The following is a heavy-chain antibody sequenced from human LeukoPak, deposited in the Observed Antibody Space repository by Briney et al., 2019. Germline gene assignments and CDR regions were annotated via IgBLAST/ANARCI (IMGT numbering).Heavy chain of an antibody. Sequence: SVKVSCMASGGTFSSYAISWVRQAPGQGLEWMGRIIPILGVSNYAQKFQGGVTITADKSTSTAYMELSSLRSEDTAVYYCAGDLRVAAAGKVGYYYGMDVWGQGTTVTVSS. CDR3: AGDLRVAAAGKVGYYYGMDV. J-gene: IGHJ6*02. D-gene: IGHD6-13*01. CDR2: IIPILGVS. CDR1: GGTFSSYA. V-gene: IGHV1-69*04.